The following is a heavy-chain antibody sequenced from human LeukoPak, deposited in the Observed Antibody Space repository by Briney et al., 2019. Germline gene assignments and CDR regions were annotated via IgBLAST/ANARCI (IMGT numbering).Heavy chain of an antibody. CDR1: GYTFTSYG. CDR3: ARGAGEYSSSWYSIGGIDY. J-gene: IGHJ4*02. V-gene: IGHV1-8*01. CDR2: MNPNSGNT. Sequence: ASVKVSCKASGYTFTSYGINWVRQATGQGLEWMGWMNPNSGNTGYAQKFQGGVTMTRNISISTAYMELSSLRSEDTAVYYCARGAGEYSSSWYSIGGIDYWGQGTLVTVSS. D-gene: IGHD6-13*01.